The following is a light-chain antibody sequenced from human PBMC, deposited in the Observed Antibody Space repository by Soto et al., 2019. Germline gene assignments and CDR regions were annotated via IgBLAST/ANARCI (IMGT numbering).Light chain of an antibody. CDR2: EVS. Sequence: QSALTQPPSVSGSPGQSVTISCTGTSSDIGSYNRVSWYQQPPGTAPKLMIYEVSNRPSGVPDRFSGSKSGNTASLTISGLQAEDEADYYCISYTSSITVVFGGGTKLTVL. CDR1: SSDIGSYNR. CDR3: ISYTSSITVV. J-gene: IGLJ2*01. V-gene: IGLV2-18*02.